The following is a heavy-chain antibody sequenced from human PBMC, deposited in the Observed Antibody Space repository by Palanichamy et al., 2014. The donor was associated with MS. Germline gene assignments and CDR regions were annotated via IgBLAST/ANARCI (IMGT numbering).Heavy chain of an antibody. D-gene: IGHD6-19*01. CDR3: ARHVRHNNGWYRVDY. J-gene: IGHJ4*02. CDR2: IYHSGST. V-gene: IGHV4-59*08. CDR1: GGSISSHY. Sequence: QVQLQESGPGLVKPSETLSLTCTVSGGSISSHYWGWIRQPPGKGLEWIGLIYHSGSTNYNPSLKSRLTISVDTSKNQFSLKLSSVTAADTAMYYCARHVRHNNGWYRVDYWGQGTLVTVSS.